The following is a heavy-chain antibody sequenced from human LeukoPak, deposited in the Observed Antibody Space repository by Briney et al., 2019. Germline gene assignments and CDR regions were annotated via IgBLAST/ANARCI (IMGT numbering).Heavy chain of an antibody. V-gene: IGHV4-34*01. D-gene: IGHD6-13*01. CDR3: ARGALNSSSWYGMDV. CDR2: INHSGST. J-gene: IGHJ6*02. Sequence: SETLSLTCAVYGGSFSGCYWSWIRQPPGKGLEWIREINHSGSTNYNPSLKSRVTISVDTSKNQFSLKLSSVTAADTAVYYCARGALNSSSWYGMDVWGQGTTVTVSS. CDR1: GGSFSGCY.